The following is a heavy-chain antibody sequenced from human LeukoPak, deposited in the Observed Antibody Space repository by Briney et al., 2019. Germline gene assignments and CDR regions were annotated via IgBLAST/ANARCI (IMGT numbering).Heavy chain of an antibody. V-gene: IGHV4-59*12. CDR1: GGSISSYY. CDR3: ARVNMVRGTAFDY. CDR2: IYYSGST. J-gene: IGHJ4*02. Sequence: SETLSLTCTVSGGSISSYYWSWIRQPPGKGLEWIGYIYYSGSTNYNPSLKSRVTISVDTSKNQFSLKLSSVTAADTAVYYCARVNMVRGTAFDYWGQGTLVTVSS. D-gene: IGHD3-10*01.